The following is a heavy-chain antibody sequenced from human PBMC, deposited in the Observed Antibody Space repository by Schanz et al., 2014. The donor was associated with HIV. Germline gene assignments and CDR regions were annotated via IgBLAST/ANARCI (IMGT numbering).Heavy chain of an antibody. D-gene: IGHD3-22*01. Sequence: QVQLQQWGAGLLKPSETLSLTCAVYGGSFSGYYWSWIRQHPGKGLEWIGYIYYSGNTYYNPSLKSRVTISVDPSKNQFSLKMPSVTAADTAVYYCARSYYYDGSPLPLDSWGQGTLVTVSS. CDR3: ARSYYYDGSPLPLDS. CDR2: IYYSGNT. J-gene: IGHJ4*02. CDR1: GGSFSGYY. V-gene: IGHV4-34*01.